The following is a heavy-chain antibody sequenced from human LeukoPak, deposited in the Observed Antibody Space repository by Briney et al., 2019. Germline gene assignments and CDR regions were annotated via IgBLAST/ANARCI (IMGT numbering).Heavy chain of an antibody. CDR2: INWNGGST. J-gene: IGHJ4*02. CDR3: ARATYYYDSSDYYFDY. Sequence: PGGSLRLSCAASGFTFDDYGMSWVRQAPGKGLAWVSGINWNGGSTGYADSVKGRFTISRDNAKNSLYLQMNSLRAEDTALYYCARATYYYDSSDYYFDYWGQGTLVTVSS. V-gene: IGHV3-20*04. D-gene: IGHD3-22*01. CDR1: GFTFDDYG.